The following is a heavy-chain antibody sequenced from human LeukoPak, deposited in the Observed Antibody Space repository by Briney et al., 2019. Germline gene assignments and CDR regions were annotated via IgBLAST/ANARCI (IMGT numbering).Heavy chain of an antibody. Sequence: GGSLRPSCAASGFTFSSYGMHWVRQAPGKGLEWVAVISYDGSNKYYADSVKGRFTISRDNSKNTLYLQMNSLRAEDTAVYYCAKGEITHWGQGTLVTVSS. CDR3: AKGEITH. J-gene: IGHJ4*02. D-gene: IGHD5-24*01. CDR2: ISYDGSNK. V-gene: IGHV3-30*18. CDR1: GFTFSSYG.